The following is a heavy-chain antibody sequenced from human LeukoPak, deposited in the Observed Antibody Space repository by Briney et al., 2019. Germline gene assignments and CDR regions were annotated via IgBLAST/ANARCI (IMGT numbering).Heavy chain of an antibody. CDR1: GGTFSSYA. D-gene: IGHD1-14*01. Sequence: SVKVSCKASGGTFSSYAISWVRQAPGQGLEWMGGIIPIFGTANYAQKFQGRVTITADESTSTAYMELSSLRSEDTAVYYCARPSSYKGSLEYYYYYGMDVWGQGTTVTVSS. CDR3: ARPSSYKGSLEYYYYYGMDV. V-gene: IGHV1-69*13. CDR2: IIPIFGTA. J-gene: IGHJ6*02.